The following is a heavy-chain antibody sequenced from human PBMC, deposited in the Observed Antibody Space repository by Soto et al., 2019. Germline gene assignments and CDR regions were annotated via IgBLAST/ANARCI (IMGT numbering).Heavy chain of an antibody. Sequence: EVHLVESGGGLVQPGGSLRLSCAASGLSFSTYSMNWVRQAPGKGLEWVSYISSSSSTIYYADSVKGRFTISRDNAKNSLYLQMNSLRVEDTAVYYCAGGNRGYTYGAWGQGALVTVSS. D-gene: IGHD5-18*01. CDR1: GLSFSTYS. V-gene: IGHV3-48*01. J-gene: IGHJ5*02. CDR2: ISSSSSTI. CDR3: AGGNRGYTYGA.